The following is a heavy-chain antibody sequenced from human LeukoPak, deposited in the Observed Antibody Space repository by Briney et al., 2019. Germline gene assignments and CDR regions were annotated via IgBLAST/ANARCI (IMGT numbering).Heavy chain of an antibody. J-gene: IGHJ5*02. CDR2: LSDDGFKT. V-gene: IGHV3-23*01. Sequence: GGSLRLSCAASGFTFSNYAMNWVRQAPGKWREWVSGLSDDGFKTYYADSVKGRFTTSRDNSQSTLYLLMNSLRAEHTAIYYSAIGCRGDCLYSGYESWGQGILVTVSS. CDR1: GFTFSNYA. D-gene: IGHD2-21*02. CDR3: AIGCRGDCLYSGYES.